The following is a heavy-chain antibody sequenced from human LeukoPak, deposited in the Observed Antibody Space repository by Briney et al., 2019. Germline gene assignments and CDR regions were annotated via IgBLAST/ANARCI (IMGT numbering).Heavy chain of an antibody. J-gene: IGHJ4*02. CDR2: LNPNTGHA. CDR1: AYDFTGYH. Sequence: GASVKVSCKVVAYDFTGYHIHWVRQAPGQGPEWMGRLNPNTGHAVYAFKFQGRVTITRDTSGSTAYMEVTRLTSDDTALYYCAKDRDGADRIILWGQGTLVTVSS. V-gene: IGHV1-2*06. CDR3: AKDRDGADRIIL. D-gene: IGHD5-24*01.